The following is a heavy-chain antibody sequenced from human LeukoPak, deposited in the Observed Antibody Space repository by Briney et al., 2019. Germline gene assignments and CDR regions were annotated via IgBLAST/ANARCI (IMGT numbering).Heavy chain of an antibody. J-gene: IGHJ6*02. CDR2: ISGSGGST. V-gene: IGHV3-23*01. CDR1: GFTFSSYA. CDR3: ANGDIAAAGNYYYYGMDV. Sequence: QPGGSLRLSCAASGFTFSSYAMSWVRQAPGKGLEWVSAISGSGGSTYYADSVKGRFTISRDNSKNTLYLQMNSLRAEDTAVYYCANGDIAAAGNYYYYGMDVWGQGTTVTVSS. D-gene: IGHD6-13*01.